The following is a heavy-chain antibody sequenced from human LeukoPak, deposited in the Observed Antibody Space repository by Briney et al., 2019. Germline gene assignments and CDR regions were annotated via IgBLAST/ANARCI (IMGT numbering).Heavy chain of an antibody. CDR2: IIPIFGTA. CDR1: GGTSIGYA. CDR3: ARDMVAAALDY. V-gene: IGHV1-69*05. J-gene: IGHJ4*02. D-gene: IGHD6-13*01. Sequence: SVKVSCKASGGTSIGYAISWVRQAPGQGLEWMGRIIPIFGTANYAQKFQGRVTITTDESTSTAYMELSSLRSEDSAVYYCARDMVAAALDYWGQGTLVTVSS.